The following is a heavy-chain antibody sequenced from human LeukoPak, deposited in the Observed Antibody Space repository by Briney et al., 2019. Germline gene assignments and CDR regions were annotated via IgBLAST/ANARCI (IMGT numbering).Heavy chain of an antibody. CDR1: GFTFSTFA. V-gene: IGHV3-23*01. CDR2: ITDSGGKT. D-gene: IGHD5-12*01. CDR3: ANRAWLDS. J-gene: IGHJ4*02. Sequence: GGSLRLSCAASGFTFSTFAMNWVRQAPGKGLEWVSVITDSGGKTYYADSVKGRFIISRDNSQYTLYLQMNSLRVEDTAVYYCANRAWLDSWGQGTLVTVSS.